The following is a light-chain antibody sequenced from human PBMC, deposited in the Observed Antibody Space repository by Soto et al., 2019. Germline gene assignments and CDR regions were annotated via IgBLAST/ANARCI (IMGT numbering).Light chain of an antibody. Sequence: QSVLTQAPSASGTPGQRVTISCSGSSSNIGSNYVYWYQQLPGTAPKLLIYRNNQRPSGVPDRFSGSKSGTSASLAISGLQSDDEADYYCAAWDDSLSGRVFGGGTKLTVL. V-gene: IGLV1-47*01. CDR3: AAWDDSLSGRV. CDR2: RNN. CDR1: SSNIGSNY. J-gene: IGLJ3*02.